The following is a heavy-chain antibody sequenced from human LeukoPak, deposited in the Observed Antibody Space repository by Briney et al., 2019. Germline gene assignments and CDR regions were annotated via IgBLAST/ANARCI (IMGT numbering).Heavy chain of an antibody. Sequence: GGSLRLSCAASGFTFDDYAMHWVRQAPGKGLEWVSGISWNSFTIGYADSVKGRFTISRDNAKNSLHLQMNSLRPDDTALYYCARGSASGWYTDYWGQGALIIVSS. CDR1: GFTFDDYA. V-gene: IGHV3-9*01. CDR2: ISWNSFTI. J-gene: IGHJ4*02. CDR3: ARGSASGWYTDY. D-gene: IGHD6-19*01.